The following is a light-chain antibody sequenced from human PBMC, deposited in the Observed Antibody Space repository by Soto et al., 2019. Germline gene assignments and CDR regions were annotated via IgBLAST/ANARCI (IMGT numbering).Light chain of an antibody. CDR1: QSISSW. V-gene: IGKV1-5*01. CDR2: DAS. J-gene: IGKJ4*01. CDR3: HQYNSYLFT. Sequence: DIQMTQSPSTLSASVGDRVTITCRASQSISSWLAWYQQKPGKAPKLLIYDASSLESGVPSRFSGSGSGTEFTLTISSLQPDDFATYYCHQYNSYLFTFGGGTKVEIK.